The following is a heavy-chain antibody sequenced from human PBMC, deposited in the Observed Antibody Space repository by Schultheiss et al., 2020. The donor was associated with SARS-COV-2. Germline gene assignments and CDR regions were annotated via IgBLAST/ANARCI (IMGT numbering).Heavy chain of an antibody. CDR1: GGTFSSYA. J-gene: IGHJ5*02. Sequence: SAKVSCKASGGTFSSYAISWVRQAPGQGLEWMGWINPNSGGTNYAQKFQGRVTITADESTSTAYMELSSLRSEDTAVYYCARDWSSSWGYWFDPWGQGTLVTVSS. CDR2: INPNSGGT. V-gene: IGHV1-69*13. D-gene: IGHD6-13*01. CDR3: ARDWSSSWGYWFDP.